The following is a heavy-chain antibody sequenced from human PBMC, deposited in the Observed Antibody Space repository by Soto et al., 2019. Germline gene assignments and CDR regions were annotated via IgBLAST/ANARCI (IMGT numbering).Heavy chain of an antibody. CDR2: IYYSGST. D-gene: IGHD5-18*01. Sequence: SETLSLTCTVSGGSISSSSYYWGWIRQPPGKGLEWIGSIYYSGSTYYNPSLKSRVTIAVDTSENQFSLKLSSVTAADTAVYYCARGGGWATAMVNWFDPWGQGTLVTVSS. CDR3: ARGGGWATAMVNWFDP. CDR1: GGSISSSSYY. J-gene: IGHJ5*02. V-gene: IGHV4-39*07.